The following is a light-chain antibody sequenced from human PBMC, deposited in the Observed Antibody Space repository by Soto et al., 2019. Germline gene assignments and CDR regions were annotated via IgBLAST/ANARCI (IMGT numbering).Light chain of an antibody. V-gene: IGLV2-23*02. CDR2: EVS. CDR3: CSYAGISTWV. CDR1: SSDVGSYNL. Sequence: QSVLTQPASVSGSPGQSITISCTGTSSDVGSYNLVSWYQQLPGKAPNVMVYEVSKRPSGVSNRFSGSKSGNTASLTISGLQAEDEADYYCCSYAGISTWVFGGGTKLTVL. J-gene: IGLJ2*01.